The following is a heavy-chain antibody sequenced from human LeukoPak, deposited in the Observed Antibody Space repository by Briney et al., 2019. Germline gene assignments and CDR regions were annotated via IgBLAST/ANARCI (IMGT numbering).Heavy chain of an antibody. V-gene: IGHV3-23*01. D-gene: IGHD1-26*01. J-gene: IGHJ4*02. Sequence: GGSLRLSCAASGLTFSTYSMTWVRQAPGKGLEWVSAISPGGDITYYADSVKGRFTISRDNSKDTPYLQMNSLRAEDTAVYYCAKDATWFGGKYASFDYWGQGTLVTVSS. CDR3: AKDATWFGGKYASFDY. CDR2: ISPGGDIT. CDR1: GLTFSTYS.